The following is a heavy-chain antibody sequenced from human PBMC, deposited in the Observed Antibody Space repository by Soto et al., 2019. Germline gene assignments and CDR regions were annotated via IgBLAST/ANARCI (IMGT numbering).Heavy chain of an antibody. CDR3: ARLDVDTAMAGSYYYGMDV. J-gene: IGHJ6*02. CDR2: IYYSGST. V-gene: IGHV4-59*08. D-gene: IGHD5-18*01. CDR1: GGSISSYY. Sequence: PSETLFLTCTVSGGSISSYYWSWIRQPPGKGLEWIGYIYYSGSTNYNPSLKSRVTISVDTSKNQFSLKLSSVTAADTAVYYCARLDVDTAMAGSYYYGMDVWGQGTTVTVSS.